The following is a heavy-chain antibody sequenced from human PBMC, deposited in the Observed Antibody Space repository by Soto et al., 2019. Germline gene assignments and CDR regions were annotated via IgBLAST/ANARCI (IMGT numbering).Heavy chain of an antibody. CDR1: GGSISSYY. CDR3: ARARSGWHYYGMDV. D-gene: IGHD6-19*01. J-gene: IGHJ6*02. Sequence: QVQLQESGPGLVKPSETLSLTCTVSGGSISSYYWSWIRQPPGKGLEWIGYIYYSGSTNYNPSLRSRVPLAVDTSANQFSLKLSSVTAADTAVYYCARARSGWHYYGMDVWGQGTTVTVSS. V-gene: IGHV4-59*01. CDR2: IYYSGST.